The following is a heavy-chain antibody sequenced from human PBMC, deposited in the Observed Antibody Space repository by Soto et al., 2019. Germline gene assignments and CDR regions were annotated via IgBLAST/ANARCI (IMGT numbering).Heavy chain of an antibody. CDR2: IYYSGST. V-gene: IGHV4-31*03. CDR1: GGSISSGGYY. CDR3: ARHSSSSLKAGFDY. J-gene: IGHJ4*02. D-gene: IGHD6-6*01. Sequence: QVQLQESGPGLVKPSQTLSLTCTVSGGSISSGGYYWSWIRQHPGKGLEWIGYIYYSGSTYYNPYLKSRVTISVDTSKNQFSLKLSSVTAADTAVYYCARHSSSSLKAGFDYWGQGTLVTVSS.